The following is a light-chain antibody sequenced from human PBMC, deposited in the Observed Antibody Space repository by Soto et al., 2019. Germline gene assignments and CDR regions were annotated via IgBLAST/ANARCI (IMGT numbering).Light chain of an antibody. J-gene: IGKJ2*01. Sequence: DIVLTQNPLSSPVTLGQPASISCRSSQSLVHSDGNTYLSWLHQRPGQPPRLLIYKVSNLFSGVPDRCSRSGAGTEFTLNISRVEAEDVGVYYCMQATEYRPYTLGQGTKLEI. CDR2: KVS. CDR1: QSLVHSDGNTY. CDR3: MQATEYRPYT. V-gene: IGKV2-24*01.